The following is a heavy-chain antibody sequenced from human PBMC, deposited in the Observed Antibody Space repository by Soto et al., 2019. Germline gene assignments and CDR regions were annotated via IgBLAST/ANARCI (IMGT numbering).Heavy chain of an antibody. J-gene: IGHJ6*02. CDR3: ARDSWGYCSSTSCPLDYYYGMDV. D-gene: IGHD2-2*01. CDR2: IIPIFGTA. V-gene: IGHV1-69*13. CDR1: GGTFSSYA. Sequence: SVKVSCKASGGTFSSYAISWVRQAPGQGLEWMGGIIPIFGTANYAQKFQGRVTITADESTSTAYMELSSLRSEDTAVYYCARDSWGYCSSTSCPLDYYYGMDVWGQGTTVTVSS.